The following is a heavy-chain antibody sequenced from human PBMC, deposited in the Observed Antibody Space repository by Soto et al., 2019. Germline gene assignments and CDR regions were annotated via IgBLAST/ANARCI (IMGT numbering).Heavy chain of an antibody. Sequence: SSETLSLTCTVSGGSISSSSYYWGWIRQPPGKGLEWIGRIYYSGSTYYNPSLKSRVTISVDTSKNQFSLKLSSVTAAATPVYYSWSGYYHYYYYGMDVWGQGTTVTVSS. CDR3: WSGYYHYYYYGMDV. CDR2: IYYSGST. J-gene: IGHJ6*02. D-gene: IGHD3-22*01. V-gene: IGHV4-39*01. CDR1: GGSISSSSYY.